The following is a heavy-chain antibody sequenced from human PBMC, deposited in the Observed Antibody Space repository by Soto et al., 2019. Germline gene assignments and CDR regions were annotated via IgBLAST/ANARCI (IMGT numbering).Heavy chain of an antibody. CDR1: GFTFSTHG. Sequence: QVQLVESGGGVVHPGTSLRLSCAASGFTFSTHGMHWVRQAPGKGPEGVAVISHDGSKKYYVESVEGRFSISRDNSKSIVHLQMNNVRTEDTAVYYCAKDKGPYYDFWSGQRWFDPWGQGTLVTVSS. D-gene: IGHD3-3*01. V-gene: IGHV3-30*18. CDR2: ISHDGSKK. J-gene: IGHJ5*02. CDR3: AKDKGPYYDFWSGQRWFDP.